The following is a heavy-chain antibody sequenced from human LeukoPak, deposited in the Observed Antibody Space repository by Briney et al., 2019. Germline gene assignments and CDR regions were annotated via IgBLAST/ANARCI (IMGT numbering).Heavy chain of an antibody. Sequence: GSLRLSCAASGFTFGDYGMSWVRQAPGKGLEWVSGMNWNGGRTGYADSVQGRFTISRDNAKNSLYLQMNSLRAEDTALYYCARGDSRFGYWGQGTLVTVSS. V-gene: IGHV3-20*04. J-gene: IGHJ4*02. CDR2: MNWNGGRT. CDR3: ARGDSRFGY. CDR1: GFTFGDYG. D-gene: IGHD3-22*01.